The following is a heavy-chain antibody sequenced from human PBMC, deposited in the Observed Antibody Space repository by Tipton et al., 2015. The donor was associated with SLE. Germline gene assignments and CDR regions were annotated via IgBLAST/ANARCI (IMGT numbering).Heavy chain of an antibody. V-gene: IGHV4-31*03. Sequence: TLSLTCTVSGGSISSGGYYWSWIRQHPGKGLEWIGYIYYSGSTYYNPSLKSRVTISVDTSKNQFSLKLSSVTAADTAVYFCARGRYSSSSYGDYFDYWGQGPLVTVSS. CDR1: GGSISSGGYY. D-gene: IGHD6-13*01. CDR2: IYYSGST. CDR3: ARGRYSSSSYGDYFDY. J-gene: IGHJ4*02.